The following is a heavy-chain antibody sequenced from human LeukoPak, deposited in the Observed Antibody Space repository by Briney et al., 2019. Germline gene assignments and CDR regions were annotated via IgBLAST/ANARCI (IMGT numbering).Heavy chain of an antibody. CDR3: ARVDGWGSSSNLYYFDY. J-gene: IGHJ4*02. CDR1: GFTVSSNY. D-gene: IGHD3-16*01. V-gene: IGHV3-53*01. Sequence: GGSLRLSCAASGFTVSSNYMSWVRQAPGKGLEWVSVIYSGGSTYYADSVKGRFTISRDNSKNTLYLQMNSLRAEDTAVYYCARVDGWGSSSNLYYFDYWGQGTLVTVSS. CDR2: IYSGGST.